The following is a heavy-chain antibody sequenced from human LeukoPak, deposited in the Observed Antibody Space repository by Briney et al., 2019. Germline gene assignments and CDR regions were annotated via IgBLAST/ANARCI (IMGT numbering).Heavy chain of an antibody. CDR1: GGTFNIYA. CDR2: IIPILGIA. CDR3: ARVFPSRRYYDILTGYDY. J-gene: IGHJ4*02. Sequence: SVKVSFTGSGGTFNIYAISWVRQAPAQGLEWMGGIIPILGIANYAQKFQGRVTITADKSTSTAYMELSSLRSEDTAVYYCARVFPSRRYYDILTGYDYWGQGTLVTVFS. V-gene: IGHV1-69*10. D-gene: IGHD3-9*01.